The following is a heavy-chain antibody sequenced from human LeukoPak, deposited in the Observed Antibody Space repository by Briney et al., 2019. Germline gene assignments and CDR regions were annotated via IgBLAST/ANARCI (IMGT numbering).Heavy chain of an antibody. V-gene: IGHV4-61*02. CDR2: IYTSGST. D-gene: IGHD3-3*01. CDR1: GGSISSGSYY. J-gene: IGHJ4*02. CDR3: ASYTSTIFGVVIDY. Sequence: SETLSLTCTVSGGSISSGSYYWSWIRQPAGKGLEWIGRIYTSGSTNYNPSLKSRVTILVDTSKNQFSLKLSSVTAADTAVYYCASYTSTIFGVVIDYWGQGTLVTVSS.